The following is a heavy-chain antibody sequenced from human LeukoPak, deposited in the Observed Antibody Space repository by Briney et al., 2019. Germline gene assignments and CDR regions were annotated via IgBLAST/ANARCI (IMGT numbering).Heavy chain of an antibody. CDR1: GGSVSTYY. CDR2: IYNGGSA. J-gene: IGHJ4*02. V-gene: IGHV4-59*08. Sequence: SETLSLTCTVSGGSVSTYYWSWIRQPPGKGLEWIGYIYNGGSANYSPSLKSRVAISLDTSKNQFSLKLTSVTATDTAVYYCARHVRYSYVFFDYWGQGTLVTVSS. CDR3: ARHVRYSYVFFDY. D-gene: IGHD3-16*02.